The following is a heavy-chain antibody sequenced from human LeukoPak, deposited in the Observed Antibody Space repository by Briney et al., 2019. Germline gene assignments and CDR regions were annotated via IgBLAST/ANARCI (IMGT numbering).Heavy chain of an antibody. CDR1: GGSISHYY. D-gene: IGHD4/OR15-4a*01. Sequence: PSETLSLTCTVSGGSISHYYWSWIRQPPGKGLEWIGYIYYSGTTNYNPSLKSRVTISVDTSENQFSLKLSSVTAADTAVYYCAREDPQTKVPEGMDVWGQGTTVAVSS. J-gene: IGHJ6*02. V-gene: IGHV4-59*01. CDR2: IYYSGTT. CDR3: AREDPQTKVPEGMDV.